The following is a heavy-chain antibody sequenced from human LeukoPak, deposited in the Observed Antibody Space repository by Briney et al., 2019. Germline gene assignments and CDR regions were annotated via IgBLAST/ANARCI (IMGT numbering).Heavy chain of an antibody. Sequence: GGSLRLSCAASGFTFNRNAISWVRQAPGKGLEWVSTIGGSGDKTLYADSVKGRFTISRDNSKNMVHLQMNSLTGEDTALYYCVRRGDASGGWGDHDFWGQGALVTVSS. D-gene: IGHD6-19*01. CDR3: VRRGDASGGWGDHDF. CDR1: GFTFNRNA. J-gene: IGHJ4*02. V-gene: IGHV3-23*01. CDR2: IGGSGDKT.